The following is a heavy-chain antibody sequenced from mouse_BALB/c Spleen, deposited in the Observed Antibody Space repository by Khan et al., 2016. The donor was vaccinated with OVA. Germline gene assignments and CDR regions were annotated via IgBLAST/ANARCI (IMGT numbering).Heavy chain of an antibody. Sequence: EVQVVESGGDLVKPGGSLKLSCAASGFTFSSYSMSWVRQTQDKRLEWVASISSGGDYTYFPDSVKGRFTISRDNADNALYLQMSSLRSEDTAMYFWASHLTGSCDYWGQGTLVTGSA. J-gene: IGHJ3*01. V-gene: IGHV5-6*01. CDR2: ISSGGDYT. D-gene: IGHD4-1*01. CDR1: GFTFSSYS. CDR3: ASHLTGSCDY.